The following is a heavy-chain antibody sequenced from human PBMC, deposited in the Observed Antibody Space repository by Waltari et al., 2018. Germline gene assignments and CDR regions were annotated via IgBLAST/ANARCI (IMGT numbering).Heavy chain of an antibody. CDR2: RRYDGNNK. Sequence: QVQLVESGGGVVQPGRSLRLSCAASGFTFSSYGMHWVRQAPGKGLEGVELRRYDGNNKYYADAVKGRFTISRDNSKNTLYLQMNGLRADDTAVYYCARAFRTVSTLSGPFDPWGQGTLVTVSS. CDR1: GFTFSSYG. CDR3: ARAFRTVSTLSGPFDP. V-gene: IGHV3-33*01. J-gene: IGHJ5*02. D-gene: IGHD4-17*01.